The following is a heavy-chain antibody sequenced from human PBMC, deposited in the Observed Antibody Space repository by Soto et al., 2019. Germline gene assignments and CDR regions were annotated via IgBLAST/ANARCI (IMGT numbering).Heavy chain of an antibody. CDR3: AKAQYYDSSGYKGPFDY. D-gene: IGHD3-22*01. CDR2: ISGSGGST. J-gene: IGHJ4*02. V-gene: IGHV3-23*01. CDR1: GFTFSSYA. Sequence: GGSLRLSCAASGFTFSSYAMSWVRQAPGKGLEWVSAISGSGGSTYYADSVKGRFTISRDNSKNTLYLQMNSLRAEDTAVYYCAKAQYYDSSGYKGPFDYWGQGTLVTVSS.